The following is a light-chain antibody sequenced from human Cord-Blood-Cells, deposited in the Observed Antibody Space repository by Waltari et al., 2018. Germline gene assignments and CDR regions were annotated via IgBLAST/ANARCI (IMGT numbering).Light chain of an antibody. Sequence: EIVLTQSPATLSLSPGERATLPYRASQSVSSYVAWYQQKPGQAPRLLIYDASNRATGIPARFSGSGSGTDFTLTISSLEPEDFAVYYCQQRSNWPPYTFGQGTKLEIK. V-gene: IGKV3-11*01. CDR1: QSVSSY. CDR2: DAS. J-gene: IGKJ2*01. CDR3: QQRSNWPPYT.